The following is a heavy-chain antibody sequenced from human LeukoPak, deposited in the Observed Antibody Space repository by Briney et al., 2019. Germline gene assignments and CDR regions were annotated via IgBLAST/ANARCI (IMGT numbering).Heavy chain of an antibody. J-gene: IGHJ5*02. D-gene: IGHD3-22*01. CDR2: FDPEDGET. Sequence: ASVKVSCKVSGYTLTELSMHWVRQAPGKGLEWMGGFDPEDGETIYAQKFQGRVTMTEDTSTDTAYMELSSLRSEDTAVYYCATQITMIVVEGNWFDPWGQGTLVTVSS. V-gene: IGHV1-24*01. CDR1: GYTLTELS. CDR3: ATQITMIVVEGNWFDP.